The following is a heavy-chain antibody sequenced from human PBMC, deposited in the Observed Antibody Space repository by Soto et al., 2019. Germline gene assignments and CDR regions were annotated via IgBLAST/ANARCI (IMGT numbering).Heavy chain of an antibody. J-gene: IGHJ5*02. CDR3: ARLGAYYQSLDP. CDR1: GGSLSSYY. V-gene: IGHV4-59*08. CDR2: IYYSDSI. D-gene: IGHD3-22*01. Sequence: SETLSLTCTVSGGSLSSYYWSWIRQPPGKGLEWIGYIYYSDSINYNPSLKSRVIISVDTSKNQFSLRLSSVTAADTAVYYCARLGAYYQSLDPWGPGTLVTVSS.